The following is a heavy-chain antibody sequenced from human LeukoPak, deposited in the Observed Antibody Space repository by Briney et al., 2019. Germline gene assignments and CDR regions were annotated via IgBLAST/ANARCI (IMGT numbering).Heavy chain of an antibody. D-gene: IGHD6-13*01. J-gene: IGHJ3*01. CDR3: VVYKYILSWSAFDF. Sequence: QTGGSLRLSCAISGFTSTTAWMTWVRQAPGKGLEWVGDIRQDGSDKYYVDSVKGRFIISRDNAKKSVSLHMNNLRVEDTAVYYCVVYKYILSWSAFDFWGRGTMVTVPS. V-gene: IGHV3-7*01. CDR2: IRQDGSDK. CDR1: GFTSTTAW.